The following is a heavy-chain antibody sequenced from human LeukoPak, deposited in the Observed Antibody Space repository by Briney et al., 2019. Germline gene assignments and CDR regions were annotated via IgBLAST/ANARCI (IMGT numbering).Heavy chain of an antibody. CDR1: GFTFSSYG. D-gene: IGHD3-10*01. CDR2: ISYDGSNK. J-gene: IGHJ4*02. CDR3: AKDHWAMVRGVITYYFDY. V-gene: IGHV3-30*18. Sequence: GSLRLSCAASGFTFSSYGMHWVRQAPGKGLEWVAVISYDGSNKYYADSVKGRFTISRDNSKNTLYLQMNSLRAEDTAVYYCAKDHWAMVRGVITYYFDYWGQGTLVTVSS.